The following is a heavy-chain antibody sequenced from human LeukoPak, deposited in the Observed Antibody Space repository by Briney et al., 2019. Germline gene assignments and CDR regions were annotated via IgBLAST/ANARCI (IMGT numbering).Heavy chain of an antibody. Sequence: PGGFLRLSCSASGFTFPNAWMTWVRQAPGKGLEWVGLIKSKTDGGTAHYAAPVKGRFTISRDDSKDTLYLQMHSLKTEDTALYYCTTGLVRYFDRVRDYWGQGTLVTVSS. J-gene: IGHJ4*02. CDR3: TTGLVRYFDRVRDY. CDR1: GFTFPNAW. D-gene: IGHD3-9*01. CDR2: IKSKTDGGTA. V-gene: IGHV3-15*01.